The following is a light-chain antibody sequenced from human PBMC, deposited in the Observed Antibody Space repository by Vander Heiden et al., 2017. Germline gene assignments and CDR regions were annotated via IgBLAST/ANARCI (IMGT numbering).Light chain of an antibody. V-gene: IGKV3-15*01. CDR3: QQYNNWPLT. CDR1: QSVSSN. CDR2: GAS. J-gene: IGKJ4*01. Sequence: EIVMTQSPPTLPVSPGERATLSCRASQSVSSNLAWYQQKPGQAPTVLIYGASTRATGIPARFSGSGSGTEFTLTISSLQSEDFAVYYCQQYNNWPLTFGGGAKVEIK.